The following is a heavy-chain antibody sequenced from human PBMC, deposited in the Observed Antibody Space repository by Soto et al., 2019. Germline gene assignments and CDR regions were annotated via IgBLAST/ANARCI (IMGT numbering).Heavy chain of an antibody. CDR2: IYYSGST. CDR3: ARATDTSYSSGWYYFDY. D-gene: IGHD6-19*01. J-gene: IGHJ4*02. V-gene: IGHV4-30-4*01. CDR1: GGSISSGDYY. Sequence: PSETLSLTCTVSGGSISSGDYYWSWIRQPPGKGLEWIGYIYYSGSTYYNPSLKSRVTISVDTSKNQFSLKLSSVTAADTAVYYCARATDTSYSSGWYYFDYWGQGTLVTV.